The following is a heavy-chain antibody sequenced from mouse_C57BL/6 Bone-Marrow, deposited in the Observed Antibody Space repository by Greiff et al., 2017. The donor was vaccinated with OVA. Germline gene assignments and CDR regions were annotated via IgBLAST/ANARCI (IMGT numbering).Heavy chain of an antibody. CDR2: ISGGGGNT. J-gene: IGHJ3*01. V-gene: IGHV5-9*01. D-gene: IGHD2-1*01. Sequence: EVHLVESGGGLVKPGGSLKLSCAASGFTFSSYTMSWVRQTPEKRLEWVATISGGGGNTYYPDSVKGRFTISRDNAKNTLYLQMSSLRSEDTALYYCARQGGGNYEAWFAYWGQGTLVTVSA. CDR1: GFTFSSYT. CDR3: ARQGGGNYEAWFAY.